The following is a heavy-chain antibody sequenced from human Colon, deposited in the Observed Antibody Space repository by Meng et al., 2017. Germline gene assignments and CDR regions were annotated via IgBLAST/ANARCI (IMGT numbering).Heavy chain of an antibody. D-gene: IGHD4/OR15-4a*01. J-gene: IGHJ4*02. CDR1: GFTFTGYT. Sequence: ASVNVSCKTSGFTFTGYTLHWVRQAPGQSLEWMGWINAADGSKQYSQKFLDRVTITKDTSAGTAYMELSSLRSEDTAVYYCARGAKTRTSTALGWWGQGTLVTVSS. V-gene: IGHV1-3*01. CDR2: INAADGSK. CDR3: ARGAKTRTSTALGW.